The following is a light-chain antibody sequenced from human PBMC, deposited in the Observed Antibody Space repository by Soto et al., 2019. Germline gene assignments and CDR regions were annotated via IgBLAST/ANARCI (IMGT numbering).Light chain of an antibody. CDR1: QSIGMN. CDR3: HQSHNWPPWT. V-gene: IGKV3-15*01. Sequence: EIVMTQSPATLSVSPGERATLSCRASQSIGMNLARYQQRPGQAPRLLIYGASTRATGIPARFSGSGSGTDFTLTISSLQSEDFAVYFCHQSHNWPPWTFGQGTTVEIK. CDR2: GAS. J-gene: IGKJ1*01.